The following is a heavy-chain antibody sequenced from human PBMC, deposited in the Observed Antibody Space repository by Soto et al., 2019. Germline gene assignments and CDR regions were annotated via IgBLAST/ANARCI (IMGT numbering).Heavy chain of an antibody. D-gene: IGHD6-13*01. Sequence: QVQLVQSGAEVKKPGSSVKVSCKASGGTFTSYVISWVRQAPGQGPEWMGGIIPMFGTPDYAQRFQGRVTITADESTNTAYMELNSLRSEDTAFYYCAVNAGTAVVYYFEDWGQGTLVTVST. J-gene: IGHJ4*02. V-gene: IGHV1-69*01. CDR2: IIPMFGTP. CDR3: AVNAGTAVVYYFED. CDR1: GGTFTSYV.